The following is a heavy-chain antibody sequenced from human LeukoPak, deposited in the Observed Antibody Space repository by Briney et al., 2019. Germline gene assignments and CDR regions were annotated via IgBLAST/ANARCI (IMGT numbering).Heavy chain of an antibody. Sequence: PGRSLRLSCAASGFTFDDYAMHWVRQAPGKGLEWVSGISWNSGSIGYADPVKGRFTISRDNAKNSLYLQMNSLRAEDTALYYCAKGSFYDSSGYYDYWGQGTLVTVSS. CDR3: AKGSFYDSSGYYDY. V-gene: IGHV3-9*01. J-gene: IGHJ4*02. D-gene: IGHD3-22*01. CDR1: GFTFDDYA. CDR2: ISWNSGSI.